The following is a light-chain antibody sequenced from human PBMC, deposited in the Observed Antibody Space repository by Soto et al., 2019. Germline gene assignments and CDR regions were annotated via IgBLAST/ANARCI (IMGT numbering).Light chain of an antibody. J-gene: IGKJ4*01. V-gene: IGKV1-5*01. Sequence: DVQMTQSPSTLSASVGARVTITCRASQSIGGWLAWYQQKSGKAPKLLISDASSLENGVPSRFSGSGSGTEFVLTISSLQTDDFATYYCQQYNSYPPNVGGGTKVEIK. CDR3: QQYNSYPPN. CDR1: QSIGGW. CDR2: DAS.